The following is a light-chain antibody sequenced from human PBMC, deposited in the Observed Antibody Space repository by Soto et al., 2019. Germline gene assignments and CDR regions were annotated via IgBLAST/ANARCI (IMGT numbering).Light chain of an antibody. V-gene: IGKV3-15*01. CDR2: GAS. CDR1: QGIGST. CDR3: QRYNNWPLT. J-gene: IGKJ4*01. Sequence: EIRMTQSPATLSVSPGERATLSCRASQGIGSTLAWYQQKPGQTPRLLIYGASTRATGVPARFSGSGSGTEFTLTINSLQSEDFAVYYCQRYNNWPLTFGGGTKVDIK.